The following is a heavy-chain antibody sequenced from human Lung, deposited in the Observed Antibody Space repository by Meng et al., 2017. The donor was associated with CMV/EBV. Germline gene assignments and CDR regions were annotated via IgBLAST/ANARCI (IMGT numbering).Heavy chain of an antibody. CDR3: ARDRGGSYDDDYYYYGMDV. D-gene: IGHD1-26*01. J-gene: IGHJ6*02. CDR1: GFTFSSYS. Sequence: GESXKISCAASGFTFSSYSMNWVRQAPGKGLEWVSSISSSSSYIYYADSVKGRFTISRDNAKNSLYLQMNSLRAEDTAVYYCARDRGGSYDDDYYYYGMDVWGQGTTVTVPS. CDR2: ISSSSSYI. V-gene: IGHV3-21*01.